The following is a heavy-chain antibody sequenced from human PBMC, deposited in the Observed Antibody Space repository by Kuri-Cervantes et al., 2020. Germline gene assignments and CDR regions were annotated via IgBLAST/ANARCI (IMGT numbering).Heavy chain of an antibody. CDR1: GGTFSSYT. V-gene: IGHV1-69*05. CDR2: IIPIFGTA. J-gene: IGHJ4*02. D-gene: IGHD2-15*01. Sequence: SVKVSCKASGGTFSSYTINWVRQALGQGLEWMGGIIPIFGTANYAQKFQGRVTITTDESTSTAYMELNSLRAEDTAVYYCARLYCSGGSCYLRYWGQGTLVTVSS. CDR3: ARLYCSGGSCYLRY.